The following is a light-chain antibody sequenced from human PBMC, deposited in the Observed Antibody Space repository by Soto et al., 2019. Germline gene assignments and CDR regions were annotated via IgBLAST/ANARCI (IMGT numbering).Light chain of an antibody. CDR2: VAS. CDR3: QQFTNYSIT. V-gene: IGKV1-9*01. Sequence: DIQLTQSPSFLSASVGDRVTITCRASQGISSYLAWYQQKPGKAPKLLIYVASTLQSGVPSRFSGSGSGTEFTLTISSLQPEDFATYYCQQFTNYSITFGQGTRLEIK. CDR1: QGISSY. J-gene: IGKJ5*01.